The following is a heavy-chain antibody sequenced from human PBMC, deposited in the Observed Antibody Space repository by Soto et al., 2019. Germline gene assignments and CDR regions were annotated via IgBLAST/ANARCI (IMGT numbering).Heavy chain of an antibody. CDR3: ARTLGADAFDI. J-gene: IGHJ3*02. Sequence: QVQLVESGGGVVQPGRSLRLTCAASGFTFSSYAMDWVRQAPGKGLEWVAVISYDGSNKYYADSVKGRFTISRDNSKNTLYLQMNSLRPEDTAVYYCARTLGADAFDIWGQGTMVTVSS. V-gene: IGHV3-30-3*01. CDR2: ISYDGSNK. D-gene: IGHD1-26*01. CDR1: GFTFSSYA.